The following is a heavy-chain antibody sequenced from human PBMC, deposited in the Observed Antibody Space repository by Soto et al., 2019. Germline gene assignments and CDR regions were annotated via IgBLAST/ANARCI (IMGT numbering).Heavy chain of an antibody. Sequence: GGSLRLSCAASGFTFSSYAMHWVRQAPGKWLEWVAVIWYDGTTKYYADSVKGRFTISRDTSKNTLYLQMNSLRAEDTAVYYCARDGLEYSGYDIDYWGQGTLVTVSS. CDR3: ARDGLEYSGYDIDY. J-gene: IGHJ4*02. CDR2: IWYDGTTK. CDR1: GFTFSSYA. D-gene: IGHD5-12*01. V-gene: IGHV3-33*01.